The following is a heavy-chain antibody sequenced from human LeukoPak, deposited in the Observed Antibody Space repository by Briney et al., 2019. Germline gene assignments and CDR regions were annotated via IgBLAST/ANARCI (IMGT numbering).Heavy chain of an antibody. V-gene: IGHV1-2*02. CDR1: GYTFTGYY. CDR2: INPNSSGT. D-gene: IGHD3-3*01. J-gene: IGHJ5*02. CDR3: ARDGSSAFWWTNAKRDNWFDP. Sequence: ASVKVSRKASGYTFTGYYMHWVRQAPGQGLAWMGWINPNSSGTNYAQKFQGRVTMTRDTSISTAYMELSRLRSDDTAVYYCARDGSSAFWWTNAKRDNWFDPWGQGTLVTVSS.